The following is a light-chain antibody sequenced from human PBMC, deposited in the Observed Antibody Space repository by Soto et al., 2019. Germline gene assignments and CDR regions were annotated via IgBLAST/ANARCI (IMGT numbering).Light chain of an antibody. CDR2: VAS. CDR3: QQYGSSTT. Sequence: EIVLTQSPGTLSLSPGERATLSCRASQSVSSSYLAWYQQKPCQAPRLLIYVASSRATGIPDRFSGSGSGTDFTLTISRLEPEDFAVYYCQQYGSSTTFGQGTKVDI. CDR1: QSVSSSY. J-gene: IGKJ1*01. V-gene: IGKV3-20*01.